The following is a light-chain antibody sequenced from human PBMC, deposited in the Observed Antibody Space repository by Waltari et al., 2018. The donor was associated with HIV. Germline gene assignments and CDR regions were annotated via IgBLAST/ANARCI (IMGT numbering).Light chain of an antibody. CDR2: AAS. CDR3: QQSYSTPPVT. Sequence: DIQMTQSPSSLSASVGDRVTITCRASQSISSYLNWYQQKPGKAPKLLIYAASSLQSGVPSRCSGSGTGTDFTLTISSLPPEDFATYYCQQSYSTPPVTFGPGTKVDIK. J-gene: IGKJ3*01. CDR1: QSISSY. V-gene: IGKV1-39*01.